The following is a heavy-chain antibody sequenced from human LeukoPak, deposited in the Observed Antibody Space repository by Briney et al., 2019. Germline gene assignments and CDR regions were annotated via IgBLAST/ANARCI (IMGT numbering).Heavy chain of an antibody. D-gene: IGHD1-7*01. CDR3: ARLENWNYGGDSGFDP. Sequence: GGSLRLSCAASGFTFSDYYMSGSGSTIYYADSVKGRFTISRDNAKNSLYLQMNSLRAEDTAVYYCARLENWNYGGDSGFDPWGQGTLVTVSS. V-gene: IGHV3-69-1*01. J-gene: IGHJ5*02. CDR1: GFTFSDYY. CDR2: GSGSTI.